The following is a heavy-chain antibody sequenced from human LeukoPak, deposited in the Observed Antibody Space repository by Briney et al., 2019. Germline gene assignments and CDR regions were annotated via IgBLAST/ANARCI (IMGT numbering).Heavy chain of an antibody. CDR2: VDPNSGGT. CDR1: GYTFTSYD. V-gene: IGHV1-2*02. CDR3: ARDNYGILDY. J-gene: IGHJ4*02. Sequence: GASVKVSCKASGYTFTSYDINWVRQATGQGLEWMGWVDPNSGGTKYVQKFQGRFTMTRDTSNNTAYMELSRLRFDDTAVYFCARDNYGILDYWGQGTLVTVSS. D-gene: IGHD3-10*01.